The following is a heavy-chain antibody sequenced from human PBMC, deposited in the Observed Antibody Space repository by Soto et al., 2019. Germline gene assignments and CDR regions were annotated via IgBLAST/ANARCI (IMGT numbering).Heavy chain of an antibody. CDR2: IYYSGST. CDR3: ARQKRGDYAYDY. V-gene: IGHV4-59*08. Sequence: SETLSLTCTVSGGSISSYYWSWIRQPPGKGLEWIGYIYYSGSTNYNPSLKSRVTISVDTSKNQFSLKLSSVTAADTAVYYCARQKRGDYAYDYWGQGTLVTVSS. J-gene: IGHJ4*02. CDR1: GGSISSYY. D-gene: IGHD4-17*01.